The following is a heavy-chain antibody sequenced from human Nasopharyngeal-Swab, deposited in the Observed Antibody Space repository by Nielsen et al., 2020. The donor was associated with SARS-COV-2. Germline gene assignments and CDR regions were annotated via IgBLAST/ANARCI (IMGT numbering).Heavy chain of an antibody. Sequence: WVRQAPGQGLEWMGWMNPNSGNTGYAQKFQGRVTMTRNTSISTAYMELSSLRSEDTAVYYCARGRKGGGIVVVIPYYYMDVWGKGTTVTVSS. CDR2: MNPNSGNT. D-gene: IGHD3-22*01. J-gene: IGHJ6*03. V-gene: IGHV1-8*01. CDR3: ARGRKGGGIVVVIPYYYMDV.